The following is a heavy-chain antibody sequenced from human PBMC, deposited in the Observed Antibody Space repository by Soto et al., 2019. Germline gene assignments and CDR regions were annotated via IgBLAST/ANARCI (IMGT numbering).Heavy chain of an antibody. V-gene: IGHV3-48*02. CDR1: GFSFSDYS. Sequence: LVESGGALVYPGGSLRLSCIASGFSFSDYSMNWVRQAPGKGLQWVSYISSSSDKTYYADSVKGRFTVSRDNAKNALFLEMNSLREDDTATYYCARLPKGSLVTAGGQGTRVTVSS. CDR3: ARLPKGSLVTA. D-gene: IGHD2-21*02. CDR2: ISSSSDKT. J-gene: IGHJ4*02.